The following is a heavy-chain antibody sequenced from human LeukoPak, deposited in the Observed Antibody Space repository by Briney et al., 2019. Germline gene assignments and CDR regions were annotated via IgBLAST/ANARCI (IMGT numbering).Heavy chain of an antibody. CDR2: MYISGST. CDR3: AADQRFPDAFDY. J-gene: IGHJ4*02. D-gene: IGHD2/OR15-2a*01. CDR1: GVSISGYY. V-gene: IGHV4-4*07. Sequence: SETLSLTCIVSGVSISGYYWTWIRQPAGKGLEWIGRMYISGSTNYNPSLRSRVTMSVDTSKSQFSLKVSSVTAADTAVYYCAADQRFPDAFDYWGQGTLVTVSS.